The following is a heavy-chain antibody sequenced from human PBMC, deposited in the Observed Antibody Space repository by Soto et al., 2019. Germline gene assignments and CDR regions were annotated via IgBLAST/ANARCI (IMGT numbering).Heavy chain of an antibody. CDR1: GFTVSSNY. J-gene: IGHJ4*02. D-gene: IGHD3-10*01. CDR2: IYSGGST. V-gene: IGHV3-53*01. CDR3: ARVRAPYYFDY. Sequence: PGGSPRLSCAASGFTVSSNYMSWVRQAPGKGLEWVSVIYSGGSTYYADSVKGRFTISRDNSKNTLYLQMNSLRAEDTAVYYCARVRAPYYFDYWGQGTLVTVSS.